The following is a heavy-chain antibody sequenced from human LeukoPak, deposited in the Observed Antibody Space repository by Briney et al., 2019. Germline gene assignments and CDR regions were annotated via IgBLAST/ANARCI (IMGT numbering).Heavy chain of an antibody. CDR3: ARGGFELLDASDI. J-gene: IGHJ3*02. CDR1: GFTFSSYA. V-gene: IGHV3-30-3*01. Sequence: PGGSLRLSCSASGFTFSSYAMHWVRQAPGKGLEWVAVISYDGGNKYYADSVKGRFTISRDNSKNTLYLQMNSLRAEDTAVYYCARGGFELLDASDIWGQGTMVTVSS. D-gene: IGHD4-23*01. CDR2: ISYDGGNK.